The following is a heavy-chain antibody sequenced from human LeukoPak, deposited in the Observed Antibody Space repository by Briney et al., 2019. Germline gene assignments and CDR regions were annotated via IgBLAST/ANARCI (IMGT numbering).Heavy chain of an antibody. CDR1: GFTFSNFA. J-gene: IGHJ4*02. D-gene: IGHD2-15*01. Sequence: GRSLRLSCAASGFTFSNFAMHWVRQAPGKGLEWVSVISYDGSYKYYADSVKGRFTISRDNSKNTLYLQMNSLRPEDTAVYYCARDLHCSGGSCYPGLHYWGQGTLVTVSS. CDR2: ISYDGSYK. V-gene: IGHV3-30*04. CDR3: ARDLHCSGGSCYPGLHY.